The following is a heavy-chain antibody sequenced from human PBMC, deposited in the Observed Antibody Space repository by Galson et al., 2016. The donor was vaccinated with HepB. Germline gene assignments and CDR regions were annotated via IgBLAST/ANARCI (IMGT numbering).Heavy chain of an antibody. D-gene: IGHD4-11*01. CDR1: GYTFVDYY. Sequence: SVKVSCKAFGYTFVDYYVAWARQAPGQGPEWMGWISPYNGDTKSPPKVQGRVTMTTDRSTTTAYLELQSLRSDDTAVYYCARRMTTHMAAFDYWGQGTLVTVSS. CDR3: ARRMTTHMAAFDY. J-gene: IGHJ4*02. CDR2: ISPYNGDT. V-gene: IGHV1-18*01.